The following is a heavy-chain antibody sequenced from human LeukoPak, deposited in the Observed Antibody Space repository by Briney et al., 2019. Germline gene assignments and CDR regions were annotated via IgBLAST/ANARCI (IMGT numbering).Heavy chain of an antibody. J-gene: IGHJ4*02. V-gene: IGHV3-23*01. CDR1: GFTFSSYG. Sequence: AGGSLRLSCAASGFTFSSYGMSWVRQAPGKGLEWVSAISGSGGSTYYADSVKGRLTISRDNSKNTLYLQMNSLRAEDTAVYYCAYCGGDCYQKGFDYWGQGTLVTVSS. CDR3: AYCGGDCYQKGFDY. CDR2: ISGSGGST. D-gene: IGHD2-21*02.